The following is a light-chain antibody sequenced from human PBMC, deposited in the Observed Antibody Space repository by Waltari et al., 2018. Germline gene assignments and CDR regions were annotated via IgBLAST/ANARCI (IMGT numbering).Light chain of an antibody. Sequence: ERGMTQSPATLSVSPGERATLSCRARQSVSSNLAWYQQKPGQAPSLLIYGASTRATGIPARFRGSGSGTEFTLPISSLQSEAFAVYYCQQYNNWPPWTFGQGTKVAIK. CDR2: GAS. J-gene: IGKJ1*01. CDR1: QSVSSN. V-gene: IGKV3-15*01. CDR3: QQYNNWPPWT.